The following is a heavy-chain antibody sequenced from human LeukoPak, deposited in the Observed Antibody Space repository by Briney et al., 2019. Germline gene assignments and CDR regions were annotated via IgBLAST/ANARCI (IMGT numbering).Heavy chain of an antibody. CDR1: GFTFSNYG. CDR2: ISYDGSNK. V-gene: IGHV3-30*18. Sequence: GGSLRLSCAASGFTFSNYGIHWVRQAPGKGLEWVAVISYDGSNKYYADSVKGRCTISRDKSKNTVYLQMNGLRAEDTAVYYCAKEAGYSYGFDYWGQGTLVTVSS. D-gene: IGHD5-18*01. J-gene: IGHJ4*02. CDR3: AKEAGYSYGFDY.